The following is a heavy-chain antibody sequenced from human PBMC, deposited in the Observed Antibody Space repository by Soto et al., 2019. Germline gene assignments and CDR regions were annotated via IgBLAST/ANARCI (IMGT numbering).Heavy chain of an antibody. CDR3: AQTLGSAVAGPGRFDL. CDR2: ITPMFGTA. CDR1: GGTFSRYA. V-gene: IGHV1-69*12. D-gene: IGHD6-19*01. J-gene: IGHJ2*01. Sequence: QVQLVQSGAVVKKPGSSVKVSCKASGGTFSRYAISWVRQAPGQGLEWMGGITPMFGTANYAQKFQGRLTITADESTSTVHMELRRLRSEDTAVYYCAQTLGSAVAGPGRFDLWGRGTLVIVSS.